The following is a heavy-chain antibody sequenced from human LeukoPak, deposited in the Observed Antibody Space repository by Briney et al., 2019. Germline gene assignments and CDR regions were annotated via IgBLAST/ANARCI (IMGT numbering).Heavy chain of an antibody. CDR2: IYGGGST. CDR3: ARGGVRGASGFDY. CDR1: GFTVSSNY. Sequence: GGSLRLSCAVSGFTVSSNYMSWVRQAPGKGLEWVSVIYGGGSTYYADSVKGRFTISGDNSKNTLYLQMNSLRAEDTAVYYCARGGVRGASGFDYWGQGTLVTVSS. V-gene: IGHV3-66*01. D-gene: IGHD3-10*01. J-gene: IGHJ4*02.